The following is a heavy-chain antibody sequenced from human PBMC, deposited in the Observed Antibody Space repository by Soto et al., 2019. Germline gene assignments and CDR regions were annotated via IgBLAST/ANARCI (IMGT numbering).Heavy chain of an antibody. CDR1: GFTFSYYS. D-gene: IGHD2-15*01. J-gene: IGHJ4*02. V-gene: IGHV3-48*02. CDR3: ARDGVANGPDLDY. Sequence: GGSLRLSCAASGFTFSYYSMNWVRQAPGKGLEWVSYISGDGTTVYYPDSVKGRFTISRDNAINSLYLQMNSLRDEDTAVYYCARDGVANGPDLDYSGQGSLVTVYS. CDR2: ISGDGTTV.